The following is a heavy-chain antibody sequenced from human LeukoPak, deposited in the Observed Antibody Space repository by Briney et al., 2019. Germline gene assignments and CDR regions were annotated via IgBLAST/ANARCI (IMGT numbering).Heavy chain of an antibody. CDR3: ARGLRGHSYGNWFDP. CDR1: GGSFSGYY. Sequence: SETLSLTCAVEGGSFSGYYWSWIRQPPGKGLEWIGEINHGGITTYNPSLRSRVSISIDTSKMQFSLKLRAVTAADRAVYYCARGLRGHSYGNWFDPWGQGTLVTVSS. J-gene: IGHJ5*02. D-gene: IGHD5-18*01. CDR2: INHGGIT. V-gene: IGHV4-34*01.